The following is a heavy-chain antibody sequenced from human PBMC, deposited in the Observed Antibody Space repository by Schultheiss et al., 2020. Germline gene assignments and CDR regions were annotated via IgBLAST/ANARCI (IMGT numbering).Heavy chain of an antibody. CDR1: GFTFSTSG. J-gene: IGHJ6*02. V-gene: IGHV3-48*04. CDR2: ISSSGSTI. D-gene: IGHD3-10*01. Sequence: GGSLRLSCSASGFTFSTSGMNWFRKAPGKGLEWVSYISSSGSTIYYADSVKGRFTISRDNAKNSLYLQMNSLRAEDTAVYYCARVQRPVRGVTYYYYYGMDVWGQGTTVTVSS. CDR3: ARVQRPVRGVTYYYYYGMDV.